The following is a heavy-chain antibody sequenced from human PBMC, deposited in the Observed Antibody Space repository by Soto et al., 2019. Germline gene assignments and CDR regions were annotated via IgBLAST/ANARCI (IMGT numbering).Heavy chain of an antibody. CDR1: GFTFSSFA. V-gene: IGHV3-30-3*01. J-gene: IGHJ4*02. CDR2: ISYDGSNK. CDR3: ARHYSSGSRYCFDY. Sequence: GGSLRLSCAASGFTFSSFAMHWVRQAPGKGLEWVAVISYDGSNKYYADSVKGRFTISRDNSKNTLYLQMNSLRAEDTAVYYCARHYSSGSRYCFDYWGQGPLVTLYS. D-gene: IGHD6-19*01.